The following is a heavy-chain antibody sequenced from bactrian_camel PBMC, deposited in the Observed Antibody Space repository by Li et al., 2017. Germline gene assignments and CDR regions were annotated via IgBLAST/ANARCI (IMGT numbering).Heavy chain of an antibody. Sequence: VQLVESGGGLVQPGGSLRLSCAASGFTFSSYGMTWVRQAPGKGLEWVSDISSGGGTTNYGDSVKGRFTISRDNAKNMVYLHLNSLKTEDMAMYYCANTVAGSPYYWGQGTQVTV. J-gene: IGHJ4*01. CDR2: ISSGGGTT. CDR1: GFTFSSYG. CDR3: ANTVAGSPYY. V-gene: IGHV3S40*01. D-gene: IGHD6*01.